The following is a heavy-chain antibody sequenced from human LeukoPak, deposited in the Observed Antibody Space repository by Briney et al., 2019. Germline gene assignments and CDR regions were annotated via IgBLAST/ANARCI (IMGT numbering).Heavy chain of an antibody. V-gene: IGHV3-43*02. CDR3: AKDRGYEVVFDP. D-gene: IGHD5-12*01. CDR2: ISGDGDRT. J-gene: IGHJ5*02. CDR1: GINFNTYA. Sequence: GGSLRLSCAASGINFNTYAMHWVRQAPGKGLEWVSLISGDGDRTSYADSVKGRFTISRDNDKNSLYLQMNSLRIEDTALYYGAKDRGYEVVFDPWGQGTLGAVSS.